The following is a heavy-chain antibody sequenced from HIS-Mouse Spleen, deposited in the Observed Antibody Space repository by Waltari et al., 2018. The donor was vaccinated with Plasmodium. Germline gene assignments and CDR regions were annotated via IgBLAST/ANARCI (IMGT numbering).Heavy chain of an antibody. CDR1: GGSISSGGYY. V-gene: IGHV4-31*03. CDR2: IYYSGST. CDR3: ARDSIRFLADP. Sequence: QVQLQESGPGLVKPSQTLSLTCTVSGGSISSGGYYWSWIRQHPGKGLDWIGYIYYSGSTYYTPSLKMRVTISVDTSKNQFSLKLSSVTAADTAVYYCARDSIRFLADPWGQGTLVTVSS. J-gene: IGHJ5*02. D-gene: IGHD3-3*01.